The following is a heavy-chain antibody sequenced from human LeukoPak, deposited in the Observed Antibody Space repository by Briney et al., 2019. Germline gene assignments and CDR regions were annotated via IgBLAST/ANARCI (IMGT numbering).Heavy chain of an antibody. V-gene: IGHV3-9*01. D-gene: IGHD3-10*01. J-gene: IGHJ4*02. CDR3: AIWTGSLDY. CDR2: ISWNSGSI. CDR1: GFTFDDYA. Sequence: PGRSLRLSCAASGFTFDDYAMHWVRQAPGKGLEWVSSISWNSGSIGYADSVKGRFTISRDNAKNSLYLQMNSLRAEDTALYYCAIWTGSLDYWGQGTLVTVSS.